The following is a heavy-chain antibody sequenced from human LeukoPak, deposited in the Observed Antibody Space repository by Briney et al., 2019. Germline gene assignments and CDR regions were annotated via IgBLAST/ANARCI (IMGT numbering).Heavy chain of an antibody. CDR1: GFTFSSYS. J-gene: IGHJ6*03. CDR2: ISSSSSNI. CDR3: ARVFYGSGSYNYYYMDV. V-gene: IGHV3-21*01. D-gene: IGHD3-10*01. Sequence: GGSLRLSCAASGFTFSSYSMNWVRQALGKGLEWVSSISSSSSNIYYADSVKGRFTISRDNAKNSLYLQMNSLRVEDTAVYYCARVFYGSGSYNYYYMDVWGKGTTVTVSS.